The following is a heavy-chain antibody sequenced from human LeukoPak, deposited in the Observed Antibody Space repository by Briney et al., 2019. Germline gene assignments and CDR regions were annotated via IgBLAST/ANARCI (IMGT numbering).Heavy chain of an antibody. J-gene: IGHJ4*02. CDR3: ARDSPYRGLGYFFDN. V-gene: IGHV6-1*01. CDR1: GDSVSSISSA. D-gene: IGHD3-10*01. Sequence: SQTLSLTCAISGDSVSSISSAWNWIRQSPSRGLEWLGRTFYRSKWHNDYAPSVKSRMIINPDTSENQVSLQLQSVTPEDTAVYYCARDSPYRGLGYFFDNWGQGILVTVSS. CDR2: TFYRSKWHN.